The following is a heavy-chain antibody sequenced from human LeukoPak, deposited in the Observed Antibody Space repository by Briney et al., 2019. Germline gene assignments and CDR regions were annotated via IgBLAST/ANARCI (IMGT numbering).Heavy chain of an antibody. Sequence: PGGSLRLSCAASGFTFSNYSMNWVRQAPGKGLEWVSYITSSSTVYYAGSVKGRFTISRDHAKNSLFLQMNSLRAEDTAVYYCARDYCSGPKCYFIDYWGQGALVTVSS. D-gene: IGHD2-15*01. V-gene: IGHV3-48*04. CDR3: ARDYCSGPKCYFIDY. CDR1: GFTFSNYS. CDR2: ITSSSTV. J-gene: IGHJ4*02.